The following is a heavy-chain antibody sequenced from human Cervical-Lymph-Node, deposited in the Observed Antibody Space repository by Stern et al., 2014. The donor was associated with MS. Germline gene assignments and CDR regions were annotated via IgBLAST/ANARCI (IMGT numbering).Heavy chain of an antibody. J-gene: IGHJ6*02. CDR2: IIPNEGTA. CDR1: GGTFSSYA. V-gene: IGHV1-69*01. D-gene: IGHD3-10*01. CDR3: ARGDTMVRGVITPDYYGMDV. Sequence: VQLGENGAEVKKPGSSVKVSCKASGGTFSSYAISWVRQAPGQGLEWMGGIIPNEGTANYAQKFQGRVTITADESTSTAYMELSSLRSEDTAVYYCARGDTMVRGVITPDYYGMDVWGQGTTVTVAS.